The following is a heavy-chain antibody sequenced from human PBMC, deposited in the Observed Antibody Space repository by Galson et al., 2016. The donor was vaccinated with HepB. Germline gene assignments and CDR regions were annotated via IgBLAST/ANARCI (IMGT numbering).Heavy chain of an antibody. D-gene: IGHD3-22*01. CDR1: GYTFNSYG. CDR3: ARAHHSSGSYYPDDAFDI. CDR2: ISAYNGDT. Sequence: SVKVSCKASGYTFNSYGITWVRQAPGQGLEWMGWISAYNGDTNYAQRLQGRVTMTTHTSATTAYMELRSLSSDDTAVYYCARAHHSSGSYYPDDAFDIWGQGTMVTVSS. V-gene: IGHV1-18*01. J-gene: IGHJ3*02.